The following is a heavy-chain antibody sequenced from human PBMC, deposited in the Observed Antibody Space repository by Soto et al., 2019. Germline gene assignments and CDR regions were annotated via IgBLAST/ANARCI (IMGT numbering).Heavy chain of an antibody. CDR1: GFTVSSNY. D-gene: IGHD3-9*01. CDR3: ARGSRYFDWLSYFDY. J-gene: IGHJ4*02. Sequence: GALSLSCAASGFTVSSNYMSWVRQAPGKGLEWVSVIYSGGSTYYADSVKGRFTISRDNSKNTLYLQMNSLRAEDTAVYYCARGSRYFDWLSYFDYWGQGTLVTVSS. CDR2: IYSGGST. V-gene: IGHV3-53*01.